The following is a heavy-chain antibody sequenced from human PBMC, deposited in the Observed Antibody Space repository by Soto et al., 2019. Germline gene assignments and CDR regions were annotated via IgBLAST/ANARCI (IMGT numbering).Heavy chain of an antibody. V-gene: IGHV4-39*01. CDR2: IYYSGST. D-gene: IGHD3-3*01. Sequence: SETLSLTCTVSGGSISSSSYYWGWIRQPPGKGLEWIGSIYYSGSTYYNPSLKSRVTISVDTSKNQFSLKLSSVTAADTAVYYCARQLRDFWSGYYTAHGAFDIWGQGTMVTVSS. CDR3: ARQLRDFWSGYYTAHGAFDI. J-gene: IGHJ3*02. CDR1: GGSISSSSYY.